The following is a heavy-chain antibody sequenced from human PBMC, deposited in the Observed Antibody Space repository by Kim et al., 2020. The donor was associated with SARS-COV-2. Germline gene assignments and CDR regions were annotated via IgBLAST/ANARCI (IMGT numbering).Heavy chain of an antibody. V-gene: IGHV1-2*02. CDR2: INPDTDKT. CDR3: ARSNGWSHFDN. J-gene: IGHJ4*02. D-gene: IGHD6-19*01. CDR1: GYMFTSHY. Sequence: ASVKVSCKTSGYMFTSHYIHWVRQAPGQGLEWMGWINPDTDKTHYAQRFQGRDTVTGDTSISTAYMELSSLKSDDTAVYYCARSNGWSHFDNWGQGVPVTVSS.